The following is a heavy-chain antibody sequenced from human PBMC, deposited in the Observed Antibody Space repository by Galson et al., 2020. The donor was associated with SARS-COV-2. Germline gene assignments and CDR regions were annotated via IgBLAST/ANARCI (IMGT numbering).Heavy chain of an antibody. D-gene: IGHD2-2*01. CDR2: ISSGSSYI. Sequence: GGSLRLSCAASGFTFSSYSMNWVRQAPGKGLEWVSSISSGSSYIYYADSVKGRFTISRDNAKNSLYLQMNSLRAEDTAVYYCARALMTRDIVVVPGIYYYMDVWGKGTTVTVSS. CDR1: GFTFSSYS. CDR3: ARALMTRDIVVVPGIYYYMDV. J-gene: IGHJ6*03. V-gene: IGHV3-21*01.